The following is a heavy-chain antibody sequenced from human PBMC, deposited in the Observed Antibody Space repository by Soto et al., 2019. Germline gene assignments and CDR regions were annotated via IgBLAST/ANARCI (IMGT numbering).Heavy chain of an antibody. CDR3: ARSLTEGYCTITGCYTRPLYGMDV. CDR2: INPNSGGT. CDR1: GYTFSGCY. J-gene: IGHJ6*02. V-gene: IGHV1-2*02. D-gene: IGHD2-2*02. Sequence: ASGKVSGKASGYTFSGCYIHWLRQAPGQGLEWMGWINPNSGGTNYAQKFQGRVTVTRDTPTSTAYMELSRLTSDDTAVYYCARSLTEGYCTITGCYTRPLYGMDVWGQGTTVTVSS.